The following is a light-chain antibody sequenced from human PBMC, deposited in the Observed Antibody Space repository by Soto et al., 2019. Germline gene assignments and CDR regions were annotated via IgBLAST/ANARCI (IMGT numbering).Light chain of an antibody. J-gene: IGKJ4*01. Sequence: QVTRSPPTLSGSIGYRVTITCRVSQTISTWRVWSQQKPGKAPHXXGYEPSTWHSGVASRLSGSGSGTDFTLTISSLQPEELATDDCQQANCLTLTVCGGTKVEI. CDR1: QTISTW. V-gene: IGKV1-12*01. CDR3: QQANCLTLT. CDR2: EPS.